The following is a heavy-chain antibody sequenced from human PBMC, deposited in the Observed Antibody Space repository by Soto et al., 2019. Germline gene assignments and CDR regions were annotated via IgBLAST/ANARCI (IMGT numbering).Heavy chain of an antibody. V-gene: IGHV4-30-4*01. D-gene: IGHD4-17*01. CDR2: ISNSGST. J-gene: IGHJ4*02. CDR1: GYSISSGYY. CDR3: ATESGSTYGYFDY. Sequence: PSETLSLTCAVSGYSISSGYYWSWVRQSPGKGLEWIGYISNSGSTGYNPSLKTRLSMSVDRSKNQFTLRLTSVTAADTAVYFCATESGSTYGYFDYWGQGTQVTVSS.